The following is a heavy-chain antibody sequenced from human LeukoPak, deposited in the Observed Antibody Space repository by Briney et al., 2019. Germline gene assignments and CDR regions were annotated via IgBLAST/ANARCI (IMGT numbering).Heavy chain of an antibody. D-gene: IGHD6-13*01. Sequence: SETLSLTCTVSGGSISSSSYYWGWIRQPPGKGLEWIGSIYYSGSTSYNPSLKSRVTISVDTSKNQFSLKLSSVTAADTAVYYCARHSSSNWFDPWGQGTLVTVSS. J-gene: IGHJ5*02. CDR2: IYYSGST. CDR3: ARHSSSNWFDP. V-gene: IGHV4-39*01. CDR1: GGSISSSSYY.